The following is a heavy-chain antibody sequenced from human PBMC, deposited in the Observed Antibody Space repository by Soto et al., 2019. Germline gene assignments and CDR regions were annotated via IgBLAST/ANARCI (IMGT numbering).Heavy chain of an antibody. J-gene: IGHJ6*02. D-gene: IGHD2-15*01. Sequence: ETLSLTCAVYGGSFSCYYWSWIRQPPGKGLEWIGEINHSGSTNYNPSLKSRVTISVDTSKNQFSLKLSSVTAADTAVYYCAGGVWCGGGSCRYYYSYGMDVWGQGTTVTVSS. CDR1: GGSFSCYY. V-gene: IGHV4-34*01. CDR3: AGGVWCGGGSCRYYYSYGMDV. CDR2: INHSGST.